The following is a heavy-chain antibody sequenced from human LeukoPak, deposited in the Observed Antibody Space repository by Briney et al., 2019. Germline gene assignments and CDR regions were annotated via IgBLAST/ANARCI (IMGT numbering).Heavy chain of an antibody. CDR2: IYYSGST. CDR1: GGSISSYY. D-gene: IGHD6-19*01. V-gene: IGHV4-59*01. J-gene: IGHJ4*02. Sequence: PSETLSLTCTVSGGSISSYYWSWIRQPPGKGLEWIGYIYYSGSTNYNPSLKSRVTISVDTSKNQFSLKLSSVTAADTAVYYCAREQWLVPGFDYWGQGTLVTVSS. CDR3: AREQWLVPGFDY.